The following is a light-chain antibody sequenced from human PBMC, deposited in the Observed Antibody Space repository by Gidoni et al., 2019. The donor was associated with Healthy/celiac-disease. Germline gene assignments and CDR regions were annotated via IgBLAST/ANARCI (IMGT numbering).Light chain of an antibody. J-gene: IGKJ4*01. CDR2: AAS. CDR1: QSISSY. Sequence: DIQMTQSPSSLSASVGDRVTITCLASQSISSYLNWYQQKPGKAPKLLIYAASSLQSGVPSRFSGSGSGTDFTLTISRLQPEDFATYYCQQSYSTPTFGGGTKVEIK. CDR3: QQSYSTPT. V-gene: IGKV1-39*01.